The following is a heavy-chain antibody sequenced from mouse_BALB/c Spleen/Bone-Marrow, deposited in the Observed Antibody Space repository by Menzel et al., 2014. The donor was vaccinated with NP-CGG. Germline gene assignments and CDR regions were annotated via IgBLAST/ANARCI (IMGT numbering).Heavy chain of an antibody. J-gene: IGHJ4*01. D-gene: IGHD2-1*01. CDR1: GYTFSNYW. V-gene: IGHV1-7*01. CDR3: ARSRGKYAMDY. Sequence: VQLQQSGAELAKPGASVKMSCKASGYTFSNYWMHWVKQRPGQGLEWTGYINPSTGYTEYNQKFKDKATLTADKSSSTAYMQLSSLTSEDSAVYYCARSRGKYAMDYWGQGTSVTVSS. CDR2: INPSTGYT.